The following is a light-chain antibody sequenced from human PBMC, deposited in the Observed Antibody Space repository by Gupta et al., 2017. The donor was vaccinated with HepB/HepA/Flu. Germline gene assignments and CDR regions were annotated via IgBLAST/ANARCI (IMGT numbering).Light chain of an antibody. CDR3: SSYTSSSTLV. CDR2: DVS. Sequence: QSALTQPASVSGSPGQSSPISCTGTSSDVGGYNYVSWYQQHPGKAPKLMIYDVSNRPSGVSNRFSGSKSGNTASLTISGLQAEDEADYYCSSYTSSSTLVCGGGTKLTVL. J-gene: IGLJ2*01. V-gene: IGLV2-14*03. CDR1: SSDVGGYNY.